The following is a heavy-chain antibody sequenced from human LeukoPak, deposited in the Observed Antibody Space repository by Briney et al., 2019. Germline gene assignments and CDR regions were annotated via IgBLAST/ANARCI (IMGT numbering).Heavy chain of an antibody. CDR2: ISNSGGST. D-gene: IGHD4/OR15-4a*01. V-gene: IGHV3-23*01. Sequence: GGSLRLSCAASGFTFITYAMSWVRQAPGKGLEGVSAISNSGGSTYYADSVRGRLTISRDNSKNTLYLQMHSLRVEDTAVYFCARDPGAFPYFFDNWGQGTLVTVSS. CDR3: ARDPGAFPYFFDN. CDR1: GFTFITYA. J-gene: IGHJ4*02.